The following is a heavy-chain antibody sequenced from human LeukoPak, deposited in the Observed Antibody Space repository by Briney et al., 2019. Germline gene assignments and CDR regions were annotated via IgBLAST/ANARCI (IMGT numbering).Heavy chain of an antibody. CDR1: RYTFSNYD. D-gene: IGHD2-21*02. CDR2: INPDGRDT. J-gene: IGHJ1*01. V-gene: IGHV3-7*01. Sequence: ASVKVSCKASRYTFSNYDINWVRQAPGKGLEWVAHINPDGRDTYYVDSVKGRFTISRDNAQNSMYLQMNSLRVEDTAVYYCTSWGDTTAEYFQRWGQGTLVTVSS. CDR3: TSWGDTTAEYFQR.